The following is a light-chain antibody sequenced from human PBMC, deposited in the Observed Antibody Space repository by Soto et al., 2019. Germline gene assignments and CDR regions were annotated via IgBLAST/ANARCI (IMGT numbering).Light chain of an antibody. J-gene: IGLJ3*02. CDR2: SYD. CDR3: AAWDDNLNGPL. CDR1: NSNIGRYS. Sequence: QSALTQPPSLSGTPGQRVTISCSGRNSNIGRYSVNWYQHFPGTAPKILIYSYDERPSGVPDRFSGSKSGTSASLAISGLQSEDEAEYYCAAWDDNLNGPLFGGGTKLTVL. V-gene: IGLV1-44*01.